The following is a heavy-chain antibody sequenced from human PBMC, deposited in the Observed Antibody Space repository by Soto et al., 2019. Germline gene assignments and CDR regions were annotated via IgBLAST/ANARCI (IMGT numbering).Heavy chain of an antibody. D-gene: IGHD2-2*01. CDR3: AKGAISTKVMDS. CDR2: INDGGVYT. Sequence: GGSLRLSCVASGFTFSSLGMSWVRQAPGKGLEWVSAINDGGVYTYYANSVKGRFTISRDNSKDTVYLQMNSLRDEDTAIYYCAKGAISTKVMDSWGQGTTVTGSS. J-gene: IGHJ6*02. CDR1: GFTFSSLG. V-gene: IGHV3-23*01.